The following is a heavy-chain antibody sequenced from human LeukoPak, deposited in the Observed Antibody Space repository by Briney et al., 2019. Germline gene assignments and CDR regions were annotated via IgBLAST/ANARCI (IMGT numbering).Heavy chain of an antibody. CDR3: AREQYCSGGSCYCGY. J-gene: IGHJ4*02. CDR2: IYSGGST. D-gene: IGHD2-15*01. Sequence: WVSVIYSGGSTYYADSVKGRFTISRHNSKNTLYLQMNSLRAEDTAVYYCAREQYCSGGSCYCGYWGQGTLVTVSS. V-gene: IGHV3-53*04.